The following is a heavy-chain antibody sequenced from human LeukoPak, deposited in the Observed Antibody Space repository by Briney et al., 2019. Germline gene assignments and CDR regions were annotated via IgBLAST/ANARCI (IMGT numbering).Heavy chain of an antibody. CDR2: ISGSGGST. CDR1: GFTFSSYA. J-gene: IGHJ4*02. D-gene: IGHD3-3*01. V-gene: IGHV3-23*01. Sequence: GGSLRLSCAASGFTFSSYAMSWVRQAPGKGLGWVSGISGSGGSTYYADSVKGRFTISRDNSKNTLYLQMNSLRAEDTAVYYCAKAYYDFLSGYNYWGQGTLVTVSS. CDR3: AKAYYDFLSGYNY.